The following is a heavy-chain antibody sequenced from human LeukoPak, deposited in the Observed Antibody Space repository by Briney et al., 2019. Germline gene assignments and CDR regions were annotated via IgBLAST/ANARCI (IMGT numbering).Heavy chain of an antibody. D-gene: IGHD5-24*01. Sequence: SETLSPTCTFPVGSTSGANWAWIRQPPGRGLEGIGYIFSGGGTNSNPSLKSRITISIDTSQIQFSLKLSSVTAADTAVYYSVGRTFLRRANYNYDSVDYWAQGILVTVSS. V-gene: IGHV4-4*08. CDR3: VGRTFLRRANYNYDSVDY. CDR2: IFSGGGT. J-gene: IGHJ4*02. CDR1: VGSTSGAN.